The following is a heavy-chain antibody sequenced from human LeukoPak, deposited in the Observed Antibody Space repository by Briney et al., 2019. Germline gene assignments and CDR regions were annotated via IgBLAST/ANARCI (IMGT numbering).Heavy chain of an antibody. V-gene: IGHV4-38-2*02. CDR2: IYHSGST. Sequence: SETLSLTCTVSGYSISSGYYWGWIRQPPGKGLEWIGSIYHSGSTYYNPSLKSRVTISVDTSKNQFSLKLTSVTAADTAVYYCAKHSEFDYWGQGTLVTVSS. CDR3: AKHSEFDY. J-gene: IGHJ4*02. CDR1: GYSISSGYY.